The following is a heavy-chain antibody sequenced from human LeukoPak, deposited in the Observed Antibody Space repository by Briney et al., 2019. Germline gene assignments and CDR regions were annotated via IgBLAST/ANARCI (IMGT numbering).Heavy chain of an antibody. V-gene: IGHV3-66*01. CDR2: IHSGGST. J-gene: IGHJ4*02. Sequence: LTGGSLRLSCTASGFTFSSYAMNWVRQAPGKGLEWVSVIHSGGSTYYADSVKGRFTISRDNSKNTLYLQMNSLRAEDTAVYYCARDFNYYYESSGPRDYWGQGTLVTVSS. CDR1: GFTFSSYA. CDR3: ARDFNYYYESSGPRDY. D-gene: IGHD3-22*01.